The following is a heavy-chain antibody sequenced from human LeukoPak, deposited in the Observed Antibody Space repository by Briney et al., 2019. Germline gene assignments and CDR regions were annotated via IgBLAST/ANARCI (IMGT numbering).Heavy chain of an antibody. CDR3: ARHSMLSSTYFGVSDI. CDR2: IFTGGFI. CDR1: GDSISRYY. D-gene: IGHD6-13*01. J-gene: IGHJ3*02. Sequence: SETLSLTCSVSGDSISRYYWNWIRQPVGRGLEWIGRIFTGGFINYNPSLSSRVTVSLDTSKNQVSLKLTSVTAADTAVYYCARHSMLSSTYFGVSDIWGQGTTVTVSS. V-gene: IGHV4-4*07.